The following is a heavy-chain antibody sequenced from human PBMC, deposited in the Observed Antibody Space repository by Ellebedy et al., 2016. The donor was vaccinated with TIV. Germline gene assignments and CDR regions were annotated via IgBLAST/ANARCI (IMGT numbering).Heavy chain of an antibody. J-gene: IGHJ4*02. CDR3: AKGRGGGSDSSAPRYYFDY. V-gene: IGHV3-23*01. Sequence: GESLKISCVGSGFSFNSYAMSWVRQAPGKGLEWVSTISNTGSRTYYADSVEGRFIISRDNSKKTLYLQMNSLRAEDTAVYYCAKGRGGGSDSSAPRYYFDYWGLGTLVTVSS. CDR2: ISNTGSRT. CDR1: GFSFNSYA. D-gene: IGHD3-22*01.